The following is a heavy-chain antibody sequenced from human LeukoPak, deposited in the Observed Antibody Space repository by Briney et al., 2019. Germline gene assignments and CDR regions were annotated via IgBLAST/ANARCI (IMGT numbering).Heavy chain of an antibody. J-gene: IGHJ4*02. CDR3: ARALETYYDFWSGYAPCYFDY. CDR1: GGSISSSSYY. D-gene: IGHD3-3*01. V-gene: IGHV4-61*05. CDR2: IYYSGST. Sequence: SETLSLTCTVSGGSISSSSYYWGWIRQPPGKGLEWIGYIYYSGSTNYNPSLKSRVTISVDTSKNQFSLKLSSVTAADTAVYYCARALETYYDFWSGYAPCYFDYWGQGTLVTVSS.